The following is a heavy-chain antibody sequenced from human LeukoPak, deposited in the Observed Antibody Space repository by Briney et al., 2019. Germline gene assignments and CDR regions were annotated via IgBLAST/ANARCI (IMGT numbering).Heavy chain of an antibody. Sequence: SETLSLTCAVYGGSFSCYYWSWINQPPGKGLEWIGEINHSGSTNYNPSLKSRVTISVDTSKNQFSLKLSSVTAADTAVYYCARGRFVVVPAAMSGGYYYSYYMDVWGKGTTVTVSS. CDR2: INHSGST. D-gene: IGHD2-2*01. V-gene: IGHV4-34*01. J-gene: IGHJ6*03. CDR3: ARGRFVVVPAAMSGGYYYSYYMDV. CDR1: GGSFSCYY.